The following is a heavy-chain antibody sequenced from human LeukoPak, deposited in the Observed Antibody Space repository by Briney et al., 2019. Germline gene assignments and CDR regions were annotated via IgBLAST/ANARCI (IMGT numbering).Heavy chain of an antibody. CDR1: GFTFSRYG. D-gene: IGHD6-13*01. V-gene: IGHV3-30*18. CDR2: ISYDGVTK. Sequence: GGSLRLSCAASGFTFSRYGMHWVRQAPGRGLEWVPLISYDGVTKYYADTVKGRFTISRDNSKNTLYVQMNSLRAEDTAVYYCAKDRGSSSSAYGMDVWGQGTTVTVSS. J-gene: IGHJ6*02. CDR3: AKDRGSSSSAYGMDV.